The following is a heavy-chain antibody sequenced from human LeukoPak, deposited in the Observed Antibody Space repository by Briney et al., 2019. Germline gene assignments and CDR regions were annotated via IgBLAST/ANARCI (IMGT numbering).Heavy chain of an antibody. J-gene: IGHJ3*02. CDR3: AGENVDTAMVNDAFDI. CDR2: IKQDGSEK. D-gene: IGHD5-18*01. V-gene: IGHV3-7*01. Sequence: PGGSLRLSCAASGFTFSSYWMSWVRQAPGKGLEWVASIKQDGSEKYYVDSVKGRFTISRDNAKNSLYLQMNSLRAEDTAVYYCAGENVDTAMVNDAFDIWGQGTMVTVSS. CDR1: GFTFSSYW.